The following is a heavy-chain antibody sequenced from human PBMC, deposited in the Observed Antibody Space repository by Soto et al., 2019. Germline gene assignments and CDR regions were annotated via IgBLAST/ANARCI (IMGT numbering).Heavy chain of an antibody. J-gene: IGHJ4*02. D-gene: IGHD2-15*01. CDR2: IYWDDEK. V-gene: IGHV2-5*02. CDR1: GFSLSTSGVG. CDR3: AHRPLGQLLLYFDF. Sequence: QITLKESGPTLVKPTQTLTLTCTFSGFSLSTSGVGVGWIRQPPGKALEWLALIYWDDEKRYSPSLKNRLTITKDTSNNQVVLTMTNMDPVDTATYFCAHRPLGQLLLYFDFWGQGTLVTVSS.